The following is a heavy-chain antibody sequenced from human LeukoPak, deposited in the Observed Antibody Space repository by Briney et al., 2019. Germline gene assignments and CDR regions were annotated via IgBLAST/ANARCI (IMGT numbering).Heavy chain of an antibody. CDR2: IYYSGST. CDR1: GGSISSGGYY. V-gene: IGHV4-31*03. D-gene: IGHD4-23*01. J-gene: IGHJ6*02. Sequence: SETLSLTCTVSGGSISSGGYYWSWIRQHPGKGLEWIGYIYYSGSTYYNPSLKSRVTISVDTSKNQFSLKLSSVTAADTAVYYCARSTPGGNSPTLNYYYYGMDVWGQGTTATVSS. CDR3: ARSTPGGNSPTLNYYYYGMDV.